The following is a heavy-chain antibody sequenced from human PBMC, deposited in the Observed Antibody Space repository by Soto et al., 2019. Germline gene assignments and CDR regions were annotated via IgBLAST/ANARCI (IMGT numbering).Heavy chain of an antibody. CDR3: ARHATRSYDY. Sequence: ASVKVSCKASGYTFTSYGISWVRQAPGQGLEWMGWISAYNGNTNYAQKLQGRVTISVDTSKNQFTLNLNSVTAADTAVYYCARHATRSYDYWGQGTLVTVSS. V-gene: IGHV1-18*01. CDR1: GYTFTSYG. J-gene: IGHJ4*02. CDR2: ISAYNGNT.